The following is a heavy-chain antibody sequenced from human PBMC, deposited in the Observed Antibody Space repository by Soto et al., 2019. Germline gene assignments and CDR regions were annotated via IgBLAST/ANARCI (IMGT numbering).Heavy chain of an antibody. D-gene: IGHD3-16*02. CDR1: GFTFDDYA. J-gene: IGHJ4*02. CDR3: AKAFGGVIVPEEYYFDY. Sequence: SLKISCAASGFTFDDYAMHWVRQAPGKGLEWVSGISWNSGSIGYADSVKGRFTISRDNAKNSLYLQMNSLRAEDTALYYCAKAFGGVIVPEEYYFDYWGQGTLVTVSS. CDR2: ISWNSGSI. V-gene: IGHV3-9*01.